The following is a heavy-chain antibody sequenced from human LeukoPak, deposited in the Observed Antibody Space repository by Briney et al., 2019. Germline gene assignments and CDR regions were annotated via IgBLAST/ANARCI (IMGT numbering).Heavy chain of an antibody. V-gene: IGHV1-8*01. CDR1: GYTFTSYD. J-gene: IGHJ3*02. CDR2: MNPNSGNT. D-gene: IGHD3-10*01. Sequence: ASVKVSCKAPGYTFTSYDINWVRQATGQGLEWMGWMNPNSGNTGYAQKFQGRVTMTRNTSISTAYMELSSLRSEDTAVYYCAREIWFGRDDAFDIWGQGTMVTVSS. CDR3: AREIWFGRDDAFDI.